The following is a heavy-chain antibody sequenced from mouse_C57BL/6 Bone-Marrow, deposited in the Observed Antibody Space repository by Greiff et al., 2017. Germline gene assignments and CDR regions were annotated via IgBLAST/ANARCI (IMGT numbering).Heavy chain of an antibody. D-gene: IGHD2-4*01. J-gene: IGHJ1*03. CDR3: SIYDYVWYFDV. V-gene: IGHV1-76*01. CDR1: GYTFTDYY. Sequence: QVQLQQSGAELVRPGASVKLSCKASGYTFTDYYINWVKQRPGQGLEWIARIYPGSGNTYYNEKFKGKATLTAEKSSSTAYMQLSSLTAEDSAVYCCSIYDYVWYFDVWGTGTTVTVSS. CDR2: IYPGSGNT.